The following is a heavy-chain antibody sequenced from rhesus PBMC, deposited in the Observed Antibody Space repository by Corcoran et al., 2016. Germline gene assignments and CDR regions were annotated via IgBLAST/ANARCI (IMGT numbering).Heavy chain of an antibody. Sequence: QVTLKESGPALVKPTQTLTLTCTFSGFSISTSGTGVGWILQPPGKALEWLASFYWNDSQYHSTSLKSRLTISKDTSKNQVVLTMTNMDPVDTATYYCARVRVRNSGPFDFWGQGVLVTVSS. CDR2: FYWNDSQ. CDR1: GFSISTSGTG. D-gene: IGHD5-24*01. V-gene: IGHV2-95*01. CDR3: ARVRVRNSGPFDF. J-gene: IGHJ4*01.